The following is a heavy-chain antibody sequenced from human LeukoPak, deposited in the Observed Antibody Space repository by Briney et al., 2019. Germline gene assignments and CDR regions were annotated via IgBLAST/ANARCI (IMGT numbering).Heavy chain of an antibody. CDR2: ISGSGGST. Sequence: PPGRSLRLSCAASGFTFSSYGMSWVRQAPGKGLEWVSAISGSGGSTYYADSVKGRFTISRDNSKNTLYLQMNSLRAEDTAVYYCAKDVHWNYYAPPYYFDYWGQGTLVTVSS. D-gene: IGHD1-7*01. V-gene: IGHV3-23*01. J-gene: IGHJ4*02. CDR3: AKDVHWNYYAPPYYFDY. CDR1: GFTFSSYG.